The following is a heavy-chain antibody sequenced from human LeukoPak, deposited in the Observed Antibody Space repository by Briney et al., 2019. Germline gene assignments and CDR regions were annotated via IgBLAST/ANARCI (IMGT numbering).Heavy chain of an antibody. CDR1: GGSISNYY. Sequence: SETLSLTCTVSGGSISNYYWSWIRQPAGKGLEWIGRIYTSGSTNYNPSLKSRVTMSVDTSKNQFSLKLSSVTAADTAVYYCARDALPLNWNYGRHRFDPWGQGTLVTVSS. V-gene: IGHV4-4*07. CDR3: ARDALPLNWNYGRHRFDP. CDR2: IYTSGST. D-gene: IGHD1-7*01. J-gene: IGHJ5*02.